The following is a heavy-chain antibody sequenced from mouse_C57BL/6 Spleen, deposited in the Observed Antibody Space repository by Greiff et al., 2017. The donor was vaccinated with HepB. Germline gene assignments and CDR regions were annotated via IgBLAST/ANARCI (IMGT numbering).Heavy chain of an antibody. D-gene: IGHD2-5*01. Sequence: QVHVKQSGAELVKPGASVKISCKASGYAFSSYWMNWVKQRPGKGLEWIGQIYPGDGDTNYNGKFKGKATLTADKSSSTAYMQLSSLTSEDSAVYFCARDDYSNYPYYAMDYWGQGTSVTVSS. CDR1: GYAFSSYW. V-gene: IGHV1-80*01. CDR2: IYPGDGDT. J-gene: IGHJ4*01. CDR3: ARDDYSNYPYYAMDY.